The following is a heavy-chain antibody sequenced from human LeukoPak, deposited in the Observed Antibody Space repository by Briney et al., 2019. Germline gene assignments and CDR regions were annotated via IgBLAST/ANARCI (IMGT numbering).Heavy chain of an antibody. CDR2: IYYSGST. Sequence: SETLSLTCTVSGGSISSSSYYWGWIRQPPGKGLEWIGSIYYSGSTYYNPSLKSRVTISVDTSKNRFSLKLSSVTAADTAVYYCARVGGQDTAMEELDYWGQGTLVTVSS. CDR3: ARVGGQDTAMEELDY. D-gene: IGHD5-18*01. J-gene: IGHJ4*02. V-gene: IGHV4-39*07. CDR1: GGSISSSSYY.